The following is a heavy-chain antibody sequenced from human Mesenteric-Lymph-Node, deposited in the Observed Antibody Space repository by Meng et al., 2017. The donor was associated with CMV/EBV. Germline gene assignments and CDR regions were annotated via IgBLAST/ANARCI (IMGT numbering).Heavy chain of an antibody. J-gene: IGHJ6*02. V-gene: IGHV3-66*02. CDR2: IYSGGST. D-gene: IGHD6-6*01. Sequence: GESLKISCAASGFTVSSSYMNWVRQAPGKGLEWVSIIYSGGSTYYADSVKGRFTISRDNSKNTLYLQMDSLRAEDTAVYYCARQVGVYRSSSGAQRYYYYGMDVWGQGTTVTVSS. CDR1: GFTVSSSY. CDR3: ARQVGVYRSSSGAQRYYYYGMDV.